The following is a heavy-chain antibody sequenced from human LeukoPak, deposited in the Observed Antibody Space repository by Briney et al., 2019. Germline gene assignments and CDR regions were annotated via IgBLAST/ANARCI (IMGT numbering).Heavy chain of an antibody. Sequence: ASVKVSCKASGYTFISYAMHWVRQAPGQRLEWMGWINAGNGNTKYSQKFQGRVTITRDTSASTAYVELSSLRSEDTAVYYCARGSSDYPRYFDHWGQGTQVTVSS. J-gene: IGHJ4*02. CDR3: ARGSSDYPRYFDH. CDR1: GYTFISYA. D-gene: IGHD3-22*01. V-gene: IGHV1-3*01. CDR2: INAGNGNT.